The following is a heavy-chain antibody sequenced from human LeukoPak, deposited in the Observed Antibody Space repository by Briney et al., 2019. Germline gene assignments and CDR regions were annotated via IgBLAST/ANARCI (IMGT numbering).Heavy chain of an antibody. CDR2: ISSSSNTI. CDR1: AFTFSTYS. V-gene: IGHV3-48*02. Sequence: QPGGSLRLSCAASAFTFSTYSMNWVRQAPGKGLEWVSYISSSSNTIYYADSVKGRFTISRDNAKNSLYLQMSSLRDEDTAVYYCASVYYDILTGYYFPYYFDYWGQGTLVTVSS. J-gene: IGHJ4*02. CDR3: ASVYYDILTGYYFPYYFDY. D-gene: IGHD3-9*01.